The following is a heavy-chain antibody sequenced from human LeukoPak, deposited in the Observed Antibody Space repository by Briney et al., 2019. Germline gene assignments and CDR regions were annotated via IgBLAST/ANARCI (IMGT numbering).Heavy chain of an antibody. V-gene: IGHV5-51*01. J-gene: IGHJ5*02. Sequence: GESLKISCKGSGYRFTSYWIGWVRQMPGKGLEWMGIIYPGDFATRYSPSFQGQVTISADKSISTAYLQWSSLKASDSAMYYCARLRDGYKESWGQGTLVTVSS. CDR2: IYPGDFAT. CDR3: ARLRDGYKES. CDR1: GYRFTSYW. D-gene: IGHD5-24*01.